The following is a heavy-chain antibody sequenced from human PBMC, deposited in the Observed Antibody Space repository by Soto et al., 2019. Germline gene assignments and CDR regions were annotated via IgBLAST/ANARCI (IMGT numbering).Heavy chain of an antibody. CDR1: GFTVSSNY. J-gene: IGHJ3*02. D-gene: IGHD4-17*01. Sequence: EVQLVESGGGLVQPGGSLRLSCAASGFTVSSNYMSWVRQAPGKGLEWVSVIYSGGSTYYADSVKVRFTISRDNSKNTLYLQMNRVRAEDTAVYYCARDDDGDYSRDAFDIWGQGKMVTVSS. CDR2: IYSGGST. CDR3: ARDDDGDYSRDAFDI. V-gene: IGHV3-66*01.